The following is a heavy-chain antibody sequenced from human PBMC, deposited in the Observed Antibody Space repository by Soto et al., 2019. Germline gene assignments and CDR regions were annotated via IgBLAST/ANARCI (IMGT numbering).Heavy chain of an antibody. J-gene: IGHJ6*02. CDR2: IYYTGST. Sequence: SETLSLTCTVSGGSISSYYWSWIRQPPGKGLEWIGYIYYTGSTNYNPSLKSRVTISVDTSKNQFSLKLSSVTAADTAVYYCARDLWGYCGTDCYPLDVWGQGTTVTVSS. CDR3: ARDLWGYCGTDCYPLDV. D-gene: IGHD2-21*02. CDR1: GGSISSYY. V-gene: IGHV4-59*01.